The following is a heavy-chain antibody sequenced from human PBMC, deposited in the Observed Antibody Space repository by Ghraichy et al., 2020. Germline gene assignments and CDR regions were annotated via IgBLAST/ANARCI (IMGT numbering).Heavy chain of an antibody. Sequence: GGSLRLSCAASGFTFSSYAMHWVRQAPGKGLEWVAVISYDGSNKYYVDSVKGRFTISRDNSKNTLYLQMNSLRAEDTAVYYCARPDSGSYYDYWGQGTLVTVSS. V-gene: IGHV3-30*04. J-gene: IGHJ4*02. CDR3: ARPDSGSYYDY. CDR1: GFTFSSYA. D-gene: IGHD1-26*01. CDR2: ISYDGSNK.